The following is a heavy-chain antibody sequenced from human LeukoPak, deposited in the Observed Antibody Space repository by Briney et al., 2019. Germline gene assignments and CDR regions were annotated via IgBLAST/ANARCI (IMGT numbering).Heavy chain of an antibody. Sequence: SETLSLTCTVSGGSISSYYWSWIRQPPGKGLEWIGYIYYSGSTTYNPSLKSRVTISIDTSKNQFSLKLTPVTAADTALYYCARGANYGDYGLDAFDIWGQGTKVTVSS. D-gene: IGHD4-17*01. CDR2: IYYSGST. V-gene: IGHV4-59*01. J-gene: IGHJ3*02. CDR1: GGSISSYY. CDR3: ARGANYGDYGLDAFDI.